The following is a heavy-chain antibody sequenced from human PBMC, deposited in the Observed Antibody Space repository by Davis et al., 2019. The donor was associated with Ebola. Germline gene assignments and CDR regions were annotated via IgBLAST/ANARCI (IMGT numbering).Heavy chain of an antibody. J-gene: IGHJ6*02. Sequence: PGGSLRLSCTASGFTFNYYWMNWVRKAPGKGLEWVANVRQDETEKHYVDSVKGRFTISRDNTKNSIYLQMNSLTVEDTAVYDCATLPGGRGVDVWGPGTTVTVSS. CDR3: ATLPGGRGVDV. CDR1: GFTFNYYW. CDR2: VRQDETEK. V-gene: IGHV3-7*01. D-gene: IGHD1-26*01.